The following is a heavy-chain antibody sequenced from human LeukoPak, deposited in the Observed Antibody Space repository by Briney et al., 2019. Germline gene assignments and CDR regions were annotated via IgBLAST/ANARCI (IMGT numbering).Heavy chain of an antibody. CDR3: ARGYGSGSYNNFNQ. V-gene: IGHV4-59*01. Sequence: SETLSLTCTVSGNSISSYYWSWIRQPAGKGLEWIGYIHYTGNTDYNPSLTSRVTMSVDTSKNQFSLMLTSVTAADTAVYYCARGYGSGSYNNFNQWGQGLLVAVSS. CDR2: IHYTGNT. CDR1: GNSISSYY. D-gene: IGHD3-10*01. J-gene: IGHJ4*02.